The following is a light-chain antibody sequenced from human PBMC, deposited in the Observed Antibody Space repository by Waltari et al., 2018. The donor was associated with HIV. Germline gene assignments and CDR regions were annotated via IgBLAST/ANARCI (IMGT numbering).Light chain of an antibody. Sequence: EIVLTQSPATLSLPTGERATLSCGARQSVSSSYLAWYQQKPGLAPRLLIYAASSRATGIPDRFSGSVSGTDFTLTISRLEPEDVAVYDCQQYGSSPRTFGQGTKVEIK. V-gene: IGKV3D-20*01. CDR2: AAS. J-gene: IGKJ1*01. CDR1: QSVSSSY. CDR3: QQYGSSPRT.